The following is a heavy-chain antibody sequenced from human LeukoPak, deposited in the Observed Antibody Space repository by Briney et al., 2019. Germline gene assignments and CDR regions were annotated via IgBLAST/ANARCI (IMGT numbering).Heavy chain of an antibody. CDR1: GGSFSGYY. J-gene: IGHJ5*02. V-gene: IGHV4-34*01. D-gene: IGHD5-24*01. Sequence: AETLSLTCAVYGGSFSGYYWRGIREPPGKGLGSSGEINHSGSTKYNPSLMSQVTISVDTSKNQFSLKLSSVTAADTAVYYCARMRDGYEGWFDPWGQGTLVTVSS. CDR2: INHSGST. CDR3: ARMRDGYEGWFDP.